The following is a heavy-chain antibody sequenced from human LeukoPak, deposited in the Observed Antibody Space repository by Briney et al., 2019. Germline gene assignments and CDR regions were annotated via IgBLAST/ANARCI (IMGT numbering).Heavy chain of an antibody. V-gene: IGHV1-2*02. CDR2: INPDSGGT. Sequence: RASVKVSCKASGYTFTGYYMHWVRQAPGQGLEWMGWINPDSGGTNYAQKFQGRVTMTRDTSISTAYMELSRLRSDDTAVYYCARGRIGYCSSTSCYAGGYYFDYWGQGTLVTVSS. J-gene: IGHJ4*02. CDR3: ARGRIGYCSSTSCYAGGYYFDY. CDR1: GYTFTGYY. D-gene: IGHD2-2*01.